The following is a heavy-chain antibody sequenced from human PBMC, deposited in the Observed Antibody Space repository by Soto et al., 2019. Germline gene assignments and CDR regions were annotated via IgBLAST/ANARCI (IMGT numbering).Heavy chain of an antibody. Sequence: SLRLSCAASGFTFSSYGMHWVRQAPGKGLEWVAVISYDGSNKYYADSVKGRFTISRDNSKNTLYLQMNSLRAEDTAVYYCARASYCSSTNCYYFDYWGQGTLVTVSS. D-gene: IGHD2-2*01. CDR2: ISYDGSNK. CDR3: ARASYCSSTNCYYFDY. J-gene: IGHJ4*02. CDR1: GFTFSSYG. V-gene: IGHV3-30*03.